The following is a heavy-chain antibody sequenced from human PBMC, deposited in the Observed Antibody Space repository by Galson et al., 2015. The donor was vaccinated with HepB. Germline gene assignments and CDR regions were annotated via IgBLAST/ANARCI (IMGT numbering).Heavy chain of an antibody. V-gene: IGHV3-48*03. Sequence: SLRLSCAASGFTFIAYEMSWVRLVPGKGLEWISYITTSGSTIYYADSVKGRFTVSRDNAKNSLYLQMTSLRVEDTAVYYCARDKGRRLWRDVGYIDYWGQGVLVTVSS. D-gene: IGHD3-16*01. CDR3: ARDKGRRLWRDVGYIDY. J-gene: IGHJ4*02. CDR1: GFTFIAYE. CDR2: ITTSGSTI.